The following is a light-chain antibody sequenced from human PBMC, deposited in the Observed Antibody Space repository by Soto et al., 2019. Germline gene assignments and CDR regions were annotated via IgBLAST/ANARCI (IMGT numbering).Light chain of an antibody. CDR3: HQHHNWTSFT. CDR2: DAS. V-gene: IGKV3D-15*03. Sequence: EILLTQSPATLSLSLGERATLSCRASQFVSSYLAWYQQKPGKAPRLLIYDASSRATGIPSRFSCSGSGSEITLTLSIRHSEDFAVSFCHQHHNWTSFTFGQGTRLEIK. J-gene: IGKJ5*01. CDR1: QFVSSY.